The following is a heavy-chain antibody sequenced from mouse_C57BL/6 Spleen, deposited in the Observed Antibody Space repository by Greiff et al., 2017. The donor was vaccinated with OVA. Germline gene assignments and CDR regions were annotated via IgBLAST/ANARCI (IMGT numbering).Heavy chain of an antibody. V-gene: IGHV1-15*01. CDR1: GYTFTDYE. Sequence: VQLQESGAELVRPGASVTPSCKASGYTFTDYEMHWVKQTPVHGLEWIGAIDPETGGTAYNQKFKGKAILTADKSSSTAYMELRSLTSEDSAVYYCTRSGPYDGYPFDYWGQGTTLTVSS. D-gene: IGHD2-3*01. CDR3: TRSGPYDGYPFDY. CDR2: IDPETGGT. J-gene: IGHJ2*01.